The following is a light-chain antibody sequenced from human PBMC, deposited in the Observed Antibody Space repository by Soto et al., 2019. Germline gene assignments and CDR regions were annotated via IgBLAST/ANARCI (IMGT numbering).Light chain of an antibody. Sequence: EIVLTQSPGTLSLSPGERATLSCRASQSVSSSYLAWYQQKPGQAPRLLIYGASSRATGIPDRFSGNGSGTDFTLTISRLEPEDFAVYYCQQYGSSLLTFGGGTKVDI. CDR1: QSVSSSY. CDR3: QQYGSSLLT. J-gene: IGKJ4*01. CDR2: GAS. V-gene: IGKV3-20*01.